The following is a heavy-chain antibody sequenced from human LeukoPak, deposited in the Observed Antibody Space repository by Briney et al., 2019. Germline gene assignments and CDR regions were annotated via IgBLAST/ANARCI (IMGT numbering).Heavy chain of an antibody. D-gene: IGHD5-18*01. CDR1: GFTFSSYG. Sequence: GGSLRLSCAASGFTFSSYGMHWVRQAPGKGLEWVAVISYDGSNKYYADSVKGRFTISRDNSKSTLYLQMNSLRAEDTAVYYCAKDSAMESLDYWGQGTLVTVSS. V-gene: IGHV3-30*18. CDR2: ISYDGSNK. CDR3: AKDSAMESLDY. J-gene: IGHJ4*02.